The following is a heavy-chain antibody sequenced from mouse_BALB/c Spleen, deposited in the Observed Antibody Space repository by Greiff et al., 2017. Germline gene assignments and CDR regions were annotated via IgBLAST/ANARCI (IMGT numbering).Heavy chain of an antibody. CDR2: ISSGGST. J-gene: IGHJ2*01. CDR3: AREGYYFDY. CDR1: GFTFSSYA. V-gene: IGHV5-6-5*01. Sequence: EVQRVESGGGLVKPGGSLKLSCAASGFTFSSYAMSWVRQTPEKRLEWVASISSGGSTYYPDSVKGRFTISRDNARNILYLQMSSLRSEDTAMYYCAREGYYFDYWGQGTTLTVSS.